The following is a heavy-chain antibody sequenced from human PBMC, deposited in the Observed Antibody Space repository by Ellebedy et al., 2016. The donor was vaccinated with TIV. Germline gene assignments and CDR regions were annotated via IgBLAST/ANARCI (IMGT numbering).Heavy chain of an antibody. J-gene: IGHJ5*02. Sequence: PGGSLRLSCAGSGFNFGAYSVNWVRQAPGKGPEWVANIRPDGIDKNYVDSVRGRFTISRDNAGNSLYLQMNSLRVDDTAVYYCVGPHWLVYSWGQGTLVTVSS. CDR2: IRPDGIDK. V-gene: IGHV3-7*03. CDR3: VGPHWLVYS. D-gene: IGHD6-19*01. CDR1: GFNFGAYS.